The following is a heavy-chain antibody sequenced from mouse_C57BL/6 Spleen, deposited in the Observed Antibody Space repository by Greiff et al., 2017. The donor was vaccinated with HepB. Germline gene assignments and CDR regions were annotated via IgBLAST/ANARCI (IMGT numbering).Heavy chain of an antibody. CDR2: IYPGDGDT. D-gene: IGHD1-1*01. CDR1: GYAFSSSW. V-gene: IGHV1-82*01. Sequence: QVQLKESGPELVKPGASVKISCKASGYAFSSSWMNWVKQRPGKGLEWIGRIYPGDGDTNYNGKFKGKATLTADKSSSTAYMQLSSLTSEDSAVYFCARTPHYYGSGGYAMDYWGQGTSVTVSS. CDR3: ARTPHYYGSGGYAMDY. J-gene: IGHJ4*01.